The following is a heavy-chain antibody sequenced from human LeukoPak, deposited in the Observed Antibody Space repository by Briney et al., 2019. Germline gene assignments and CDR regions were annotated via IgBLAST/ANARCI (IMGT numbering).Heavy chain of an antibody. V-gene: IGHV4-59*08. CDR3: ARGVYDSSGYYYVPYYYYYYMDV. D-gene: IGHD3-22*01. J-gene: IGHJ6*03. CDR1: GGSISSYY. CDR2: IYYSGST. Sequence: SETLSLTCTVSGGSISSYYWSWIRQPPGKGLEWVGYIYYSGSTNYNPSLKSRVTISVDTSKNQFSLKLSSVTAADTAVYYCARGVYDSSGYYYVPYYYYYYMDVWGKGTTVTVSS.